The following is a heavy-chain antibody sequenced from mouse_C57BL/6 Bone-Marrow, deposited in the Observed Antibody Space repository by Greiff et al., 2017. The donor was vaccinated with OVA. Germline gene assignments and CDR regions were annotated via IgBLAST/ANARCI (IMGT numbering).Heavy chain of an antibody. D-gene: IGHD1-3*01. Sequence: VQLQQSGAELVRPGASVTLSCKASGYTFTDYEMHWVKQTPVHGLEWIGAIDPETGGTAYNQKFKGKAILTADKSSSPAYMELRSLTSEDSAVYYCTRAGVAPYAMDYGGQGTSVTVAS. CDR1: GYTFTDYE. CDR2: IDPETGGT. CDR3: TRAGVAPYAMDY. V-gene: IGHV1-15*01. J-gene: IGHJ4*01.